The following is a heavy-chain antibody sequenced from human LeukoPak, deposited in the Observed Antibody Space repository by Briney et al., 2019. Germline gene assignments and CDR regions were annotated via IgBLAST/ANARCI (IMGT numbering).Heavy chain of an antibody. J-gene: IGHJ4*02. Sequence: SETLSLTCAVYGGSFSGYYWSWIRQPPGKGLEWIGEINHSGSTNYNPSLKSRVTISVDTSKNQLSLKLSSVTAADTAVYYCARRGYSYVHIDYWGQGTLLTVSS. D-gene: IGHD5-18*01. CDR1: GGSFSGYY. V-gene: IGHV4-34*01. CDR3: ARRGYSYVHIDY. CDR2: INHSGST.